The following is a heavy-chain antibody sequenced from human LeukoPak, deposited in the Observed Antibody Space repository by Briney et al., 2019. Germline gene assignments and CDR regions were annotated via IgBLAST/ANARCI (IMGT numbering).Heavy chain of an antibody. J-gene: IGHJ4*02. CDR1: GYIFPTYW. D-gene: IGHD5-18*01. CDR2: IYPGDSDT. Sequence: GESLKISCKGSGYIFPTYWIGWVRQMPGKGLEWMGIIYPGDSDTRYSPSFRGHVTLSADKSIRTAYLQWSSLRASDTAMYYCAAARTARGYSSGGFDYWGQGTLVTVSS. CDR3: AAARTARGYSSGGFDY. V-gene: IGHV5-51*01.